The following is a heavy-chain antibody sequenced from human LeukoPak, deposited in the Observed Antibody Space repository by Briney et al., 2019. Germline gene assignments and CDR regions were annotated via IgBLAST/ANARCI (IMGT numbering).Heavy chain of an antibody. CDR2: IYYSGST. V-gene: IGHV4-39*01. CDR3: ARLPDYYSRHGAPG. Sequence: SETLSLTCTVSGGSISSNNYNWGWIRQPPGKGLEWIGNIYYSGSTYYNPSLKSRVTISVDTSKNQFSLKLSSVTAADTAVYYCARLPDYYSRHGAPGWGQGTLVTVSS. CDR1: GGSISSNNYN. D-gene: IGHD3-10*01. J-gene: IGHJ4*02.